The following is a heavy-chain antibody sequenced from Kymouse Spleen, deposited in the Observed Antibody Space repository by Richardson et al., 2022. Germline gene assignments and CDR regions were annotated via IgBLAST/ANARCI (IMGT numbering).Heavy chain of an antibody. CDR3: ARGMDYYGSGSSPFDY. V-gene: IGHV4-34*01. J-gene: IGHJ4*02. Sequence: QVQLQQWGAGLLKPSETLSLTCAVYGGSFSGYYWSWIRQPPGKGLEWIGEINHSGSTNYNPSLKSRVTISVDTSKNQFSLKLSSVTAADTAVYYCARGMDYYGSGSSPFDYWGQGTLVTVSS. CDR1: GGSFSGYY. CDR2: INHSGST. D-gene: IGHD3-10*01.